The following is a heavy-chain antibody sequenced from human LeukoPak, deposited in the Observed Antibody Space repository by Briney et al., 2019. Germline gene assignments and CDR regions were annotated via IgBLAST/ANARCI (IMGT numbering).Heavy chain of an antibody. CDR1: GYTFTNYG. J-gene: IGHJ5*02. D-gene: IGHD3-10*01. Sequence: ASVKVSCKASGYTFTNYGIHWLRQAPGQGLEWMGWINADNGDTEYSQTFQGRVTITRDTSATTAYMELSSLTSDDSAIYFCARAYPWFGELNSPFDPWGQGTLVTVSS. CDR2: INADNGDT. CDR3: ARAYPWFGELNSPFDP. V-gene: IGHV1-3*01.